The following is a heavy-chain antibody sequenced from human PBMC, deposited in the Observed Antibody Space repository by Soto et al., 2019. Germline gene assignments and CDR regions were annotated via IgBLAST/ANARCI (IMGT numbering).Heavy chain of an antibody. J-gene: IGHJ6*02. CDR3: ARPMVRGKYYYGMDV. CDR1: GFTFSSYG. V-gene: IGHV3-7*03. D-gene: IGHD3-10*01. CDR2: IKQDGSEK. Sequence: GGSLRLSCAAPGFTFSSYGRSWVRQATGKGLEWVANIKQDGSEKYYVDSVKGQVTISADKSISTAYLQWSSLKASDTAMYYCARPMVRGKYYYGMDVWGQGTTVTVSS.